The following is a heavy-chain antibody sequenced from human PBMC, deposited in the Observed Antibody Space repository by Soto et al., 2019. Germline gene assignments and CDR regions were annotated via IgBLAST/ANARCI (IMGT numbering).Heavy chain of an antibody. J-gene: IGHJ4*02. CDR3: GRNAIFVRGVPDEY. CDR1: GFNFSDHY. V-gene: IGHV3-72*01. D-gene: IGHD3-10*02. CDR2: MRNKADAYTT. Sequence: EEQLVESGGGLVQPGGSLRLSCGASGFNFSDHYMAWLRQAPGKGLEWVGQMRNKADAYTTEYAASVKGRFTISRDNAKNTVYLQMDSLRVEDTAVYYCGRNAIFVRGVPDEYWGQGTPVTVSS.